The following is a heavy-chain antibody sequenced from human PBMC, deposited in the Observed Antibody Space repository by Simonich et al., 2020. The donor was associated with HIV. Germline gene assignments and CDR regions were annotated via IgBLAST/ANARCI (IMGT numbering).Heavy chain of an antibody. D-gene: IGHD6-6*01. Sequence: EVQLVESGGGLVQPGRSLRLSCAASGFTFDDYAMHWVRQAPGKGREGGSGISWNSGSIGYADSVKGRVTISRDNAKNSLYLQMNSLRAEDMALYYCAKDRYSSSSGSFDYWGQGTLVTVSS. CDR1: GFTFDDYA. V-gene: IGHV3-9*03. J-gene: IGHJ4*02. CDR3: AKDRYSSSSGSFDY. CDR2: ISWNSGSI.